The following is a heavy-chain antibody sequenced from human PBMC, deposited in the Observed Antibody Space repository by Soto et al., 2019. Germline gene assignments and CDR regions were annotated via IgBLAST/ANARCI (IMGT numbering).Heavy chain of an antibody. D-gene: IGHD3-22*01. V-gene: IGHV3-23*01. CDR1: GFTFSSYA. CDR2: ISGSGGST. J-gene: IGHJ4*02. Sequence: GGSLRLSCAASGFTFSSYAMSWVRQAPGKGLEWVSAISGSGGSTYYADSVKGRFTISRDNSKNTLYLQMNSLRAEDTAVYYCAKDQGGPPYYYDSSGYYPFDYWGQGTLVTVSS. CDR3: AKDQGGPPYYYDSSGYYPFDY.